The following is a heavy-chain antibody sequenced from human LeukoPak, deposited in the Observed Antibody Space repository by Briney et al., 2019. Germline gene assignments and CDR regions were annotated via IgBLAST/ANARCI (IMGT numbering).Heavy chain of an antibody. CDR3: ARALYYYDSSGYYYFDY. Sequence: GASVKVSCKASGGTFSSYAISWVRQAPGQGLEWMGGIIPIFGTANYAQKFQGRVTITADESMSTAYMELSSLRSEDTAVYYCARALYYYDSSGYYYFDYWGQGTLVTVSS. V-gene: IGHV1-69*13. CDR1: GGTFSSYA. J-gene: IGHJ4*02. D-gene: IGHD3-22*01. CDR2: IIPIFGTA.